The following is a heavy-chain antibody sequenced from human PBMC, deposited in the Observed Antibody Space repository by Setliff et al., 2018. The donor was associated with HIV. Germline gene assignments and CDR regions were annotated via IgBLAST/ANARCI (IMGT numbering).Heavy chain of an antibody. Sequence: TLSLTCTVSGGSISGYHWNWLRQTPGKGLEWIGYIYTSRGTNYNHSLRTRVIISVDTSNQFSLKLSSVTAADAAVYYCARSPSYRSSWEYYFDYWG. CDR2: IYTSRGT. CDR1: GGSISGYH. V-gene: IGHV4-4*09. CDR3: ARSPSYRSSWEYYFDY. J-gene: IGHJ4*01. D-gene: IGHD6-13*01.